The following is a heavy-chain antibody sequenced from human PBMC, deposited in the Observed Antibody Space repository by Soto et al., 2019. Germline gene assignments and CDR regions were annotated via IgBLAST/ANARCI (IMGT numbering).Heavy chain of an antibody. V-gene: IGHV4-30-4*01. CDR3: ARAMWTVLPPYFDF. Sequence: QVRLQESGPGLVKPSQTLSLTCTVSGGFISTGDYCWSWIRQPPGKGLEWIGFIYYSGGTYYNPSLKSRVTISIDTPKKQFSLKLSSLTAADTAVYYCARAMWTVLPPYFDFWGLGTLVTVSS. J-gene: IGHJ4*02. CDR2: IYYSGGT. D-gene: IGHD2-21*01. CDR1: GGFISTGDYC.